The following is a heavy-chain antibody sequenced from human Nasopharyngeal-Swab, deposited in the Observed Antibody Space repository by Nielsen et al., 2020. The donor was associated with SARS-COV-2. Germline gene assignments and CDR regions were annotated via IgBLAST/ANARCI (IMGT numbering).Heavy chain of an antibody. D-gene: IGHD2-15*01. V-gene: IGHV5-51*01. CDR3: ARHLFPRGDYYGMDV. Sequence: VRDMPGEGLEWMGIIYPGDSDTRYSPSFQGQVTISADKSISTAYLQWSSLKASDTAIYYCARHLFPRGDYYGMDVWGQGTTVTVSS. CDR2: IYPGDSDT. J-gene: IGHJ6*02.